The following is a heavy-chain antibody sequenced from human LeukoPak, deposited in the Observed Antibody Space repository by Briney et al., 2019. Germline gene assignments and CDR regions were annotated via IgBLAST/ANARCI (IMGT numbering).Heavy chain of an antibody. Sequence: ASVTVSCTASGYTFTSYDINWVRQAPGQGLEWMGWMNPNSGNTGYAQKFQGRVTMTRNTSISTAYMELSSLRSEDTAVYYCARGWGSRDGSGSSDYWGQGTLVTVSS. CDR1: GYTFTSYD. V-gene: IGHV1-8*01. J-gene: IGHJ4*02. CDR3: ARGWGSRDGSGSSDY. D-gene: IGHD3-10*01. CDR2: MNPNSGNT.